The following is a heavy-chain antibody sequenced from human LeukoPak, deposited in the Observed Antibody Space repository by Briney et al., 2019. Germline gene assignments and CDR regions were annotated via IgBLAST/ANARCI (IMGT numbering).Heavy chain of an antibody. Sequence: SETLSLTCTVSGDSISNYYWSWIRQPPGKGLEWIGYKYYSGSTNYNPSLKSRVTISVDTSKNQFSLKLSSVTAADTAVYYCASDPIQLWPENWGQGTLVTVSS. CDR2: KYYSGST. CDR3: ASDPIQLWPEN. J-gene: IGHJ4*02. CDR1: GDSISNYY. D-gene: IGHD5-18*01. V-gene: IGHV4-59*08.